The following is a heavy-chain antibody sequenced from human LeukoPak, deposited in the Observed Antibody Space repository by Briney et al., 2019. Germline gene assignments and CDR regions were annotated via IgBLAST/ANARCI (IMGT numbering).Heavy chain of an antibody. CDR2: IYSGGST. CDR3: ARDGYYYSGMDV. V-gene: IGHV3-53*04. J-gene: IGHJ6*02. CDR1: VVTVSSNY. Sequence: GGSLRLSCAASVVTVSSNYISWVRQAPGKGLEWVSVIYSGGSTYYADSVKGRFTISRHNSKNTLYLQMNSLRAEDTAVYYCARDGYYYSGMDVWGQGTTVTVSS.